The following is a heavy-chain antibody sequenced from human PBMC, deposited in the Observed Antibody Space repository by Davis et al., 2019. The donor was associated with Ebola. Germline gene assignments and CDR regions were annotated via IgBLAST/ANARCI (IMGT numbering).Heavy chain of an antibody. CDR2: IYHSGST. CDR3: ARVDYDFWSGYYTANWFDP. D-gene: IGHD3-3*01. J-gene: IGHJ5*02. V-gene: IGHV4-4*02. CDR1: GGSISSSNW. Sequence: SETLSLTCAVSGGSISSSNWWSWVRQPPGKGLEWIGEIYHSGSTHYNPSLKSRVTISVDKSKNQFSLKLSSVTAADTAVYYCARVDYDFWSGYYTANWFDPWGQGTLVTVSS.